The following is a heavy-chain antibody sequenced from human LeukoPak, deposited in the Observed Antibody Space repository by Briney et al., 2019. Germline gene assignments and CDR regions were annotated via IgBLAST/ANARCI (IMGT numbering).Heavy chain of an antibody. J-gene: IGHJ4*02. CDR3: ARLRSIAVAGTVLDY. D-gene: IGHD6-19*01. CDR2: IYYSGST. V-gene: IGHV4-39*01. Sequence: SETLSLTCTVSGGSISSSSYYWGWIRQPPGKGLEWIGSIYYSGSTYYNPSLKSRVTISVDTSKNQFSLKLSSVTAADTAVYYCARLRSIAVAGTVLDYRGQGTLVTVSS. CDR1: GGSISSSSYY.